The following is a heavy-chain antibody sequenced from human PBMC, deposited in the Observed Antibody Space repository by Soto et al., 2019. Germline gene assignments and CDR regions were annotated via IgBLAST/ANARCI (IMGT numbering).Heavy chain of an antibody. CDR1: GFTFSSYA. D-gene: IGHD3-3*01. CDR3: AHLFNYDFWSGYYSQNYHGMDV. CDR2: ISYDGNDK. J-gene: IGHJ6*02. V-gene: IGHV3-30*03. Sequence: QVQLVESGGGVVQPGRSLRLSCAASGFTFSSYAIHWVRQAPGKGLEWVTLISYDGNDKYYADSVEGRFTISRDNSKNTLFLQMNSLRAEDTAVYYCAHLFNYDFWSGYYSQNYHGMDVWGQGTTVTVSS.